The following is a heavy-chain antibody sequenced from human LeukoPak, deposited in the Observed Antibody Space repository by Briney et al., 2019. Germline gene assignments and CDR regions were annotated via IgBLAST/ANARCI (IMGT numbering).Heavy chain of an antibody. CDR3: ARGAWNDGGSDY. CDR1: GFTFSSYS. D-gene: IGHD1-1*01. V-gene: IGHV3-21*01. CDR2: ISSSSSYI. J-gene: IGHJ4*02. Sequence: PGVSLRLSCAASGFTFSSYSMNWVRQAPGKGLEWVSSISSSSSYIYYADSVKGRFTISRDDAKNSLYLQMNSLRAEDTAVYYCARGAWNDGGSDYWGQGTLVTVSS.